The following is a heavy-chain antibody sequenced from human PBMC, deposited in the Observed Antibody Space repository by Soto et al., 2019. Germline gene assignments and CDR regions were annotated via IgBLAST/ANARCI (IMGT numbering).Heavy chain of an antibody. CDR1: GFTFSNYG. CDR3: AKEPIIAAVNFDY. Sequence: QVQLVESGGGVVQPGWSLTLSCSASGFTFSNYGIHWVRQAPGKGLEWVAVVSSDGYTKYYADSLKGRFTISRDNSRNTLYLQMNCLSEQDTGTYYCAKEPIIAAVNFDYWGRGTLVIVSS. J-gene: IGHJ4*02. V-gene: IGHV3-30*18. CDR2: VSSDGYTK. D-gene: IGHD6-13*01.